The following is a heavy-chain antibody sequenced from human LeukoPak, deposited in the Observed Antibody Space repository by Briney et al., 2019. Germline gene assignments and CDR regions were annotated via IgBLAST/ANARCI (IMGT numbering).Heavy chain of an antibody. CDR2: ISYDGSNK. J-gene: IGHJ4*02. CDR3: AKAEVAYCGGDCYLGEPDY. V-gene: IGHV3-30*18. Sequence: TGGSLRLSCAASGFTFSSYGMHWVRQAPGKGLEWVAVISYDGSNKYYADSVKGRFTISRDNSKNTLYLQMNSLRAEDTAVYYCAKAEVAYCGGDCYLGEPDYWGQGTLVTVTS. D-gene: IGHD2-21*02. CDR1: GFTFSSYG.